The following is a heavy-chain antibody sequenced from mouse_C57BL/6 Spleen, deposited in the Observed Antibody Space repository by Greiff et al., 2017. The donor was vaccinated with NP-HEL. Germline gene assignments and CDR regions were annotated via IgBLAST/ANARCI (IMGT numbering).Heavy chain of an antibody. CDR2: IYPGDGDT. CDR3: ARGGSSSSMDY. V-gene: IGHV1-80*01. J-gene: IGHJ4*01. D-gene: IGHD1-1*01. CDR1: GYAFSSYW. Sequence: VQLQQSGAELVKPGASVKISCKASGYAFSSYWMNWVKQRPGKGLEWIGQIYPGDGDTNYNGKFKGKATLTADKSSSTAYMQLSSLTSEDSAVYFCARGGSSSSMDYWGQGTSVTVSS.